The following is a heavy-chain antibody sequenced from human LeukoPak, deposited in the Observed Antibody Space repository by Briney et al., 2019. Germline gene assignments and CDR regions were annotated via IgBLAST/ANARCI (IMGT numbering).Heavy chain of an antibody. D-gene: IGHD6-13*01. CDR2: ISAYNGNT. J-gene: IGHJ4*02. CDR3: ARDIQQLVPYYFDY. Sequence: ASVKVSCKASGYTFTGYGISWVRQAPGQGLEWMGWISAYNGNTNYAQKLQGRVTMTTDTSTSTAYMELRSLRSDDTAVYYCARDIQQLVPYYFDYWVQGTLVTVSS. CDR1: GYTFTGYG. V-gene: IGHV1-18*04.